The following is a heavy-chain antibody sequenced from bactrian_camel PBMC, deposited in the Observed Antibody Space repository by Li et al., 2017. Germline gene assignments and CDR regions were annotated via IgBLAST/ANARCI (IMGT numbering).Heavy chain of an antibody. CDR1: GYFASTGYS. V-gene: IGHV3S53*01. CDR2: IDGHGSS. D-gene: IGHD2*01. J-gene: IGHJ4*01. Sequence: HVQLVESGGGSVQTGGSLTLSCSVSGYFASTGYSMAWFRQAPGKEREGVATIDGHGSSTYADSVKGRFTISRDNRENALYLQLNSLKTEDTAKYICAKGIQKCPGNYCRPEGQGTQVTVS.